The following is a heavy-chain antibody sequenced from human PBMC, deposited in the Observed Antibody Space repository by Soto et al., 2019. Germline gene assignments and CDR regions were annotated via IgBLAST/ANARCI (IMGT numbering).Heavy chain of an antibody. CDR2: RSYSGDT. CDR3: SKDLGSNQWFFAY. CDR1: GDSFSSDSYY. J-gene: IGHJ4*02. Sequence: SETLSLTCTVSGDSFSSDSYYWSWIRQLPGKGLEWIGSRSYSGDTHYNPSLTSRVIMSVDTSEKHFSLRLSSVTAADTIVYYCSKDLGSNQWFFAYWGQGTLVTVSS. D-gene: IGHD3-22*01. V-gene: IGHV4-31*03.